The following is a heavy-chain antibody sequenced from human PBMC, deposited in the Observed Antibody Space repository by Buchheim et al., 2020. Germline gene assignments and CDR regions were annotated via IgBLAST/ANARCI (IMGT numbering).Heavy chain of an antibody. Sequence: EVQLVESGGGLVQPGGSLRLSCAASGFTFSSYSMNWVRQAPGKGLEWVSYISSSSSTIYYADSVKGRFTISRDNAKNSLYLQVNGLRGEDTAVCCCACCRAAGGACGYYYGMDVWGQGTT. V-gene: IGHV3-48*01. CDR2: ISSSSSTI. CDR3: ACCRAAGGACGYYYGMDV. D-gene: IGHD6-25*01. CDR1: GFTFSSYS. J-gene: IGHJ6*02.